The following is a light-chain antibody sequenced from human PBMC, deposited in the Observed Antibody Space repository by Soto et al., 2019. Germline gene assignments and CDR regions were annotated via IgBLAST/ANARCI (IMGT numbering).Light chain of an antibody. V-gene: IGKV1-13*02. J-gene: IGKJ5*01. CDR2: DAS. CDR1: QGISSA. Sequence: AIQLTQSPSSLSASVGDRVTITCRASQGISSALAWYQQKPGKAPKLLIYDASSLESGVPSRFXGSGSGTXXXXXXXXXQPEDFATYYCQQFNSYPITFGQGTRLEIK. CDR3: QQFNSYPIT.